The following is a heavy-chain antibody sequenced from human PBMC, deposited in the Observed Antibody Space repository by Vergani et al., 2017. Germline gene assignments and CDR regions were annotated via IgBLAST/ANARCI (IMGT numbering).Heavy chain of an antibody. CDR3: ARQIGYCSSTSCYYFDY. CDR1: SDSTSGGRYY. J-gene: IGHJ4*02. V-gene: IGHV4-61*02. Sequence: QVQLQESGPGLVKPSQTLSLTCTVSSDSTSGGRYYWSWIRQPAGKGLEWIGRIYTSGSANYNPSLKSRVTISVNTSKNQFSLKLSSVTAADTAVYYCARQIGYCSSTSCYYFDYWGQGTLVTVSS. D-gene: IGHD2-2*01. CDR2: IYTSGSA.